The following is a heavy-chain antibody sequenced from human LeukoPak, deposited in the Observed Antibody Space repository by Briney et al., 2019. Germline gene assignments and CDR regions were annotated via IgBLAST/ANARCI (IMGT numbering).Heavy chain of an antibody. Sequence: SETLSLTCIVSGGSISSSSYYWGWVRQPPGKGLEWIGNIYYSGSTYYNPSLKSRVTISVDTSNNRFSLKLSSVTAADTSVYYCARLFGSVSYFDYWGQGTLVTVSS. V-gene: IGHV4-39*01. CDR3: ARLFGSVSYFDY. J-gene: IGHJ4*02. CDR2: IYYSGST. D-gene: IGHD3-3*01. CDR1: GGSISSSSYY.